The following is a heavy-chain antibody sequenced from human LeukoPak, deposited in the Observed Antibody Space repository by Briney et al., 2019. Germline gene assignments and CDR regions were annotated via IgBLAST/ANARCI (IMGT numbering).Heavy chain of an antibody. Sequence: ASVKVSCTASGYTLTSYDINWVRQATGQGLEWMGWMNPNSGNTGYAQKFQGRVTMTRNTSISTAYMELSSLRSEDAAVYYCARTLGYYDSSGYGNWFDPWGQGTLVTVSS. J-gene: IGHJ5*02. CDR1: GYTLTSYD. V-gene: IGHV1-8*01. CDR3: ARTLGYYDSSGYGNWFDP. D-gene: IGHD3-22*01. CDR2: MNPNSGNT.